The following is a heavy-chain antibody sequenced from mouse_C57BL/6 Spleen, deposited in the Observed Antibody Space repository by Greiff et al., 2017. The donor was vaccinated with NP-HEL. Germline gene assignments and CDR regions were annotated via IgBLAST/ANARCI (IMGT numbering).Heavy chain of an antibody. J-gene: IGHJ1*03. CDR2: IYPGDGDT. Sequence: QVQLQQSGAELVKPGASVKISCKASGYAFSSYWMNWVKQRPGKGLEWIGQIYPGDGDTNYNGKFKGKATLTADKSSSTAYMQLSSLTSEDSAVYFGARSGGSRPWYFDVWGTGTTVTVAT. D-gene: IGHD1-1*01. V-gene: IGHV1-80*01. CDR3: ARSGGSRPWYFDV. CDR1: GYAFSSYW.